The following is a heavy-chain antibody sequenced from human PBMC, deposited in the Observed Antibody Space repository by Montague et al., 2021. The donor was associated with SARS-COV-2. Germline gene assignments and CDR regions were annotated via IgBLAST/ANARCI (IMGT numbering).Heavy chain of an antibody. CDR2: IWYDGSNQ. J-gene: IGHJ6*02. CDR3: AREYSAPRWFGEYNRYGMDV. D-gene: IGHD3-10*01. Sequence: SRRVSCAAYGFSFSSYDMHWVRQAPGKGLEWVAVIWYDGSNQYYGDSVKGRFTISRDNSKNTLHLQMNSLRAEDTAVYYCAREYSAPRWFGEYNRYGMDVWGQGTTVTVSS. CDR1: GFSFSSYD. V-gene: IGHV3-33*08.